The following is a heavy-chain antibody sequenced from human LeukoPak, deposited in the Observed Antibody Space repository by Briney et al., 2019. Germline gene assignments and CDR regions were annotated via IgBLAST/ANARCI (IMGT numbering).Heavy chain of an antibody. J-gene: IGHJ4*02. D-gene: IGHD1-20*01. CDR2: IYPGDSDT. CDR3: ARRSPYNWNDNYFDY. Sequence: GESLKSSCKGSGYSFTSYWIGWVRQMPGKGLEWMGIIYPGDSDTRYSPSFQGQVTISADKSISTAYLQWSSLKASDTAMYYCARRSPYNWNDNYFDYWGQGTLVTVSS. V-gene: IGHV5-51*01. CDR1: GYSFTSYW.